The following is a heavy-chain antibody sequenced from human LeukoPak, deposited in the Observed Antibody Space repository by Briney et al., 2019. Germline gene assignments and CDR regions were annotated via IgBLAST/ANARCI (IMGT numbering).Heavy chain of an antibody. CDR1: TFTFSTFG. CDR3: RAATRYLDYYYDY. J-gene: IGHJ4*01. D-gene: IGHD3-22*01. Sequence: GGSLRLSCAASTFTFSTFGMLWVRQAPGKGLEWVAVISFDGVDKYYADSVKGRFTISRDNSKDTLYLQMTSLRVEDTAVYYCRAATRYLDYYYDYWGQGTLATVSS. CDR2: ISFDGVDK. V-gene: IGHV3-30*03.